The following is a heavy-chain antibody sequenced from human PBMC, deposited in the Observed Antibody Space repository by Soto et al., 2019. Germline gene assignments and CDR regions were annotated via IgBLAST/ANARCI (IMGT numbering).Heavy chain of an antibody. CDR2: ISVSGDST. CDR1: GFTFSTYA. Sequence: GGSLRLSCAASGFTFSTYAMNWVRQAPGKGLEWVSTISVSGDSTYFADSVKGRFTISRDNSKNTLYLQMNSLRAEDTAVYYCARALRGYSYGYNYYYGMDVWGQGTTVTVSS. D-gene: IGHD5-18*01. CDR3: ARALRGYSYGYNYYYGMDV. V-gene: IGHV3-23*01. J-gene: IGHJ6*02.